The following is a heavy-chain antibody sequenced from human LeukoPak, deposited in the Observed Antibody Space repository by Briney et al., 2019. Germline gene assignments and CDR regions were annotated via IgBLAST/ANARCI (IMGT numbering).Heavy chain of an antibody. V-gene: IGHV5-51*01. J-gene: IGHJ4*02. Sequence: PGESLKISCKGSGYSFTSYWIGWVRQMPGKGLEWMGIIYPGDSDTRYSPSFQGQVTISADKSISTAYLHWSSLKASDSAMYYCARTDSSGWSYFDYWGQGTLVTVSS. CDR2: IYPGDSDT. CDR3: ARTDSSGWSYFDY. CDR1: GYSFTSYW. D-gene: IGHD6-19*01.